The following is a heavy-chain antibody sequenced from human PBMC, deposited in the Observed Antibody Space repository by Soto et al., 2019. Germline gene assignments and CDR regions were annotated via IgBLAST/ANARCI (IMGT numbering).Heavy chain of an antibody. CDR3: ARGGGPVLLWFGELVHWFDP. CDR1: GDSVSSNSVA. CDR2: IYYRSKWYN. Sequence: SQTLSLTCAISGDSVSSNSVAWNWIRQSPSRGLEWLGRIYYRSKWYNDYAVSVKSRIDINPDTSKNQFSLKLSSVTAADTAVYYCARGGGPVLLWFGELVHWFDPWGQGTLVTVSS. V-gene: IGHV6-1*01. D-gene: IGHD3-10*01. J-gene: IGHJ5*02.